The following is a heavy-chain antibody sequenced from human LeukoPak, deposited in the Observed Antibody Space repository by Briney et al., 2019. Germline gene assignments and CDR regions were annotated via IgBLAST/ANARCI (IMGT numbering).Heavy chain of an antibody. Sequence: PSETLSLTCTVSGGSISSGGYYWSWIRQHPGKGLEWIGYIYYSGSTYYNPSLKSRVTISVDTSKNQFSLKLSSVTAADAAVYYCARGSLTYYDFWSGPKPNGGGYYYYYGMDVWGQGTTVTVSS. D-gene: IGHD3-3*01. CDR2: IYYSGST. CDR1: GGSISSGGYY. J-gene: IGHJ6*02. CDR3: ARGSLTYYDFWSGPKPNGGGYYYYYGMDV. V-gene: IGHV4-31*03.